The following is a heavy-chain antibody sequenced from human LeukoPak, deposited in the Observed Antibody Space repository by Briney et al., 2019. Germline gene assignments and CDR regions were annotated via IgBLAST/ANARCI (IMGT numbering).Heavy chain of an antibody. V-gene: IGHV3-23*01. J-gene: IGHJ4*02. CDR1: GFTFSTNA. Sequence: GGSLRLSCAASGFTFSTNAMSWVRQAPGKGLEWVSIISGSTYYTGSVKGRFTISRDNSKNTLYLQMNSLRAEDTAIYYCARNRGSGSLTQYSFDYWGQGTLVTVSS. CDR2: ISGST. CDR3: ARNRGSGSLTQYSFDY. D-gene: IGHD1-26*01.